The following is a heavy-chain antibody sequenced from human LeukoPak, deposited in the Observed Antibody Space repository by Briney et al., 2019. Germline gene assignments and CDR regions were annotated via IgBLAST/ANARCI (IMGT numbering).Heavy chain of an antibody. CDR2: IEQDGGEK. D-gene: IGHD3-3*01. J-gene: IGHJ4*02. CDR3: TRTARSYSYDFWSGYSAD. Sequence: PGGSLRFSCAASGFTFSSYTMNWVRQAPGKGLEWVADIEQDGGEKYYVDSVKGRFTISRDNAKNSLYLQMSSLRAEDTAVYYCTRTARSYSYDFWSGYSADWGQGTLVTVSS. CDR1: GFTFSSYT. V-gene: IGHV3-7*01.